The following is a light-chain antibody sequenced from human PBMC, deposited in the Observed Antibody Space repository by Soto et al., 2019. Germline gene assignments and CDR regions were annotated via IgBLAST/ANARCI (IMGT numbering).Light chain of an antibody. J-gene: IGLJ1*01. CDR2: EVR. CDR1: SSDVGGYDF. CDR3: SSYTSDWGV. Sequence: QSALTQPASVSGSPGQSITISCPGTSSDVGGYDFVSWYQHHPGKAPKLIIYEVRTRPSGVSDRFSGSKSGNTASLTISGLQAEDEADYYCSSYTSDWGVFGTGTKLTVL. V-gene: IGLV2-14*01.